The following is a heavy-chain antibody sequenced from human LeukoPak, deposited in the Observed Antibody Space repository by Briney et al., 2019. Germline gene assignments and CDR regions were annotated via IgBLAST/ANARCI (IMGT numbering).Heavy chain of an antibody. V-gene: IGHV3-33*02. CDR2: IWYDGSNK. CDR1: GFTFSSYG. J-gene: IGHJ4*02. CDR3: ARGSGYYYDNSGVDY. Sequence: GGSLRLSCAASGFTFSSYGMQWVRQAPGKGLEWVAGIWYDGSNKNYGASAKGRFTISRDNSKNTLFLQMDSLRAEDTAVYYCARGSGYYYDNSGVDYWGQGTLVTVSS. D-gene: IGHD3-22*01.